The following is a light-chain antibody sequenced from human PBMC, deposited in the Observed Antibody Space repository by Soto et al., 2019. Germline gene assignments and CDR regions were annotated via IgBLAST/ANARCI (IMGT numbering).Light chain of an antibody. V-gene: IGKV3-20*01. CDR2: CAS. CDR3: QQYGSAPYT. CDR1: QSVSSSY. J-gene: IGKJ2*01. Sequence: EIVLTQSPGTLSLSPGERATLSCRASQSVSSSYLAWYQKKPSQAPRLLIYCASSRATGIPDRFSGRGSRTDFTLTISRLEPEDFAVYYCQQYGSAPYTFGQGTKLEIK.